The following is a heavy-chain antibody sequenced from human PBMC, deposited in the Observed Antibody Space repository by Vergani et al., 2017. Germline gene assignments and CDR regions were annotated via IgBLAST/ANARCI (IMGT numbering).Heavy chain of an antibody. D-gene: IGHD1-26*01. CDR2: INSDGSSP. J-gene: IGHJ4*02. CDR1: GFPFSSYW. CDR3: ARDVSRELLIVY. V-gene: IGHV3-74*01. Sequence: EAQLVESGGGLVQPGGSLRLSCAASGFPFSSYWLHWVRQAPGKGLVWVSRINSDGSSPSYADSVKGRFTISRDNAKNTLYLQMNSLRAEDTAVYYCARDVSRELLIVYWGQGTLVTVSS.